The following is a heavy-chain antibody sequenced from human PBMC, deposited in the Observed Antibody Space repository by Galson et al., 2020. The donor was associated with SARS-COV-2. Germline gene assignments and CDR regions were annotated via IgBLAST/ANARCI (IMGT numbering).Heavy chain of an antibody. CDR3: ARVQPDYDIWTGYYAGWYYGMDV. Sequence: ASVKVSCKASGYTFTGYYMHWVRQAPGQGLEWMGWINPNSGGTNYAQKFQGRVTMTRDTSISTAYMELSRLRSDDTAVYYCARVQPDYDIWTGYYAGWYYGMDVWGQGTTVTVSS. D-gene: IGHD3-9*01. CDR1: GYTFTGYY. V-gene: IGHV1-2*02. CDR2: INPNSGGT. J-gene: IGHJ6*02.